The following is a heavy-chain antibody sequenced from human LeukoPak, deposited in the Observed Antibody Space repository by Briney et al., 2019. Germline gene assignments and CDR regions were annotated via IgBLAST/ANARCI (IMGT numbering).Heavy chain of an antibody. Sequence: GGSLRLSCAASGFGFNYYGMVWFRQSPGKGLEWVATISYDERGKHYADSVQGRFTISRDNSKSVLYLQLDYLRPEDTAVYYCSADGTPKFEHWGQGTLVTVSS. CDR1: GFGFNYYG. D-gene: IGHD3-16*01. V-gene: IGHV3-30*03. J-gene: IGHJ1*01. CDR3: SADGTPKFEH. CDR2: ISYDERGK.